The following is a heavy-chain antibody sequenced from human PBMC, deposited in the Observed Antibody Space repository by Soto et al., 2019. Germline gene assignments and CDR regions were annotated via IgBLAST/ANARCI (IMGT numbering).Heavy chain of an antibody. CDR2: IIPIFGTA. CDR3: ARGLFGAVAGNPSVY. V-gene: IGHV1-69*01. D-gene: IGHD6-19*01. CDR1: GGTFSSYA. Sequence: QVQLVQSGAEVKKPGSSVKVSCKASGGTFSSYAISWVRQAPGQGLEWMGGIIPIFGTANYAKKFQGRVTITADESKSTAYRELSSLRSEDTAVYYCARGLFGAVAGNPSVYWGQGTLVTVSS. J-gene: IGHJ4*02.